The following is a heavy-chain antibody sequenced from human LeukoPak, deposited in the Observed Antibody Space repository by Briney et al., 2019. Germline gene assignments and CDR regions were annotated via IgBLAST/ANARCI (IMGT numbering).Heavy chain of an antibody. J-gene: IGHJ4*02. V-gene: IGHV3-64*02. CDR3: ARRGYGDYAPFDY. CDR1: GFTFNTYA. CDR2: ISGNGGST. D-gene: IGHD4-17*01. Sequence: GGSLRLSCAASGFTFNTYAMHWVRQAPGKGLEFVSAISGNGGSTYYADSVKGRFTISRDNSKNTLYLQMNSLRAEDTAVYYCARRGYGDYAPFDYWGQGALVTVSS.